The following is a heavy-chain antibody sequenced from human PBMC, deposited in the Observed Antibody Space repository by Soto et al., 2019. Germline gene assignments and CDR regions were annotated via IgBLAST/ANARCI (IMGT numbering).Heavy chain of an antibody. Sequence: ETLSLTCAVSGGSISSSNWWSRVRQPPGKGLEWIGEIYHSGSTNYNPSLKSRVTISVDKSKNQFSLKLSSVTAADAAVYYCARHLWFGELPDWGQGTLVTVSS. V-gene: IGHV4-4*02. CDR1: GGSISSSNW. CDR2: IYHSGST. J-gene: IGHJ4*02. CDR3: ARHLWFGELPD. D-gene: IGHD3-10*01.